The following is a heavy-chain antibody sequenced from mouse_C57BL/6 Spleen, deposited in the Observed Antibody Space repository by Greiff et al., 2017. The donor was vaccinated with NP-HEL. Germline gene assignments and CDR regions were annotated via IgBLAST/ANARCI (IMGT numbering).Heavy chain of an antibody. CDR3: ARPSYYYGNYFYYAMDY. CDR1: GFTFSDYG. J-gene: IGHJ4*01. Sequence: EVKVVESGGGLVKPGGSLKLSCAASGFTFSDYGMHWVRQAPEKGLEWVAYISSGSSTIYYADTVKGRFTISRDNAKNTLFLQMTSLRSEDTAMYYCARPSYYYGNYFYYAMDYWGQGTSVTVSS. V-gene: IGHV5-17*01. CDR2: ISSGSSTI. D-gene: IGHD2-1*01.